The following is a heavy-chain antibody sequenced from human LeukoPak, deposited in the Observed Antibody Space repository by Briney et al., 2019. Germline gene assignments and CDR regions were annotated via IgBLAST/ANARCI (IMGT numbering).Heavy chain of an antibody. J-gene: IGHJ1*01. CDR1: GYTFTSYY. V-gene: IGHV1-46*01. CDR3: ARANYGDYDAEYFQH. D-gene: IGHD4-17*01. Sequence: ASVKVSCKASGYTFTSYYMHWVRQAPGQGREWMGIINPSGGSTSYAQKSQGRATMTRDTSTSTVYMDLSSPRSEDTAVYCCARANYGDYDAEYFQHWGQGNLVTVS. CDR2: INPSGGST.